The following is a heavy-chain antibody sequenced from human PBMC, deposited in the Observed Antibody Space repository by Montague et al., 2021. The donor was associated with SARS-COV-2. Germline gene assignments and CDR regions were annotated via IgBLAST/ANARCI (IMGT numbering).Heavy chain of an antibody. CDR3: ARRGRKLLPVATTIGGFDI. J-gene: IGHJ3*02. Sequence: SETLSLTCTVSGGSISSNNYYWGRIRQPPGKGLEWIGSIYDSGSTYYXPSLKSRVTISVDTSKNHFSLKLNSVTAADTAVYYCARRGRKLLPVATTIGGFDIWGQGTMVTVSS. D-gene: IGHD5-12*01. CDR2: IYDSGST. CDR1: GGSISSNNYY. V-gene: IGHV4-39*02.